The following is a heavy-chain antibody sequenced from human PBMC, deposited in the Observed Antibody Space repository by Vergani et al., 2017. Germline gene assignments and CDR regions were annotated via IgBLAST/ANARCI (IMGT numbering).Heavy chain of an antibody. J-gene: IGHJ4*02. D-gene: IGHD6-13*01. Sequence: QVQLVESGGGVVQPGRSLRLSCAASGFTFSSYGMHWVRQAPGKGLEWVAVISYDGSNKYYADSVKGRFTISRDNSKNTLYLQMNSLRAEDTAVYYCAKDRDIAAAGYYFDYWGQGTLVTVSS. CDR3: AKDRDIAAAGYYFDY. CDR2: ISYDGSNK. CDR1: GFTFSSYG. V-gene: IGHV3-30*18.